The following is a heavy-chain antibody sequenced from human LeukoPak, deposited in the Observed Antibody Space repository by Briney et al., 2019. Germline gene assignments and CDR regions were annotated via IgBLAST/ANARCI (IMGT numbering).Heavy chain of an antibody. CDR2: INHSGST. CDR1: GVSFSGYH. Sequence: PSETLSLTCAVYGVSFSGYHWSRLRQPPGKGLEGFGEINHSGSTNYNPSLKSRVTISVDTSKNQFSLKLSSVTAADTAVYYCAGAWAAADLLLYYYYMDVWGKGATVTVSS. CDR3: AGAWAAADLLLYYYYMDV. J-gene: IGHJ6*03. V-gene: IGHV4-34*01. D-gene: IGHD6-13*01.